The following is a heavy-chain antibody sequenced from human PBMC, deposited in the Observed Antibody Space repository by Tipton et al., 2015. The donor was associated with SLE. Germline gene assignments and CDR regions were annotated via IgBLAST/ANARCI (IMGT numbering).Heavy chain of an antibody. V-gene: IGHV4-59*11. CDR3: ARENNWFDP. J-gene: IGHJ5*02. CDR1: GGSISGHY. Sequence: TLSLTCTVSGGSISGHYLSWIRQPPGKGLEWIGYIYYSGSTSYNPSLKSRVTISLDASKNQFSLKLSSVTAADTAVYYCARENNWFDPWGQGTLVTVSS. CDR2: IYYSGST.